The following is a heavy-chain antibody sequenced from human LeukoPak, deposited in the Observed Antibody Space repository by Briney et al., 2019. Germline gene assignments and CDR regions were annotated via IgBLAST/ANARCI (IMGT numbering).Heavy chain of an antibody. CDR2: IYYSGNT. CDR1: GFTFSDYY. J-gene: IGHJ4*02. V-gene: IGHV4-38-2*01. D-gene: IGHD3-10*01. Sequence: PGGSLRLSCAAAGFTFSDYYMNWIRQPPGKGLEWIGSIYYSGNTYYNASLKSQVSISIDTSKNQFSLRLTSVTAADTAVYYCARGQYGSGSYFDFIDCWGQGTLVTVSS. CDR3: ARGQYGSGSYFDFIDC.